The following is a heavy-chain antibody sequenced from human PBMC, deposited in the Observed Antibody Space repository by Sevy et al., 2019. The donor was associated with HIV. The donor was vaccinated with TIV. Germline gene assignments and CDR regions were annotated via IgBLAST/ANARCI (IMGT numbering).Heavy chain of an antibody. J-gene: IGHJ5*02. CDR3: AKDPFMVRGVTEVRT. D-gene: IGHD3-10*01. CDR2: ISWNSGSI. V-gene: IGHV3-9*01. Sequence: GGSLRLSCAASGFTFDDYAMHWVRQAPGKGLEWVSGISWNSGSIGYADSVKGRFTISRDNAKNSLYLQMNSLRAEDTALYYCAKDPFMVRGVTEVRTWGQGTLVTVSS. CDR1: GFTFDDYA.